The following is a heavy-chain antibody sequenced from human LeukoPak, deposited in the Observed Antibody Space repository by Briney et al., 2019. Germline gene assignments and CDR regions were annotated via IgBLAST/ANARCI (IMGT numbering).Heavy chain of an antibody. CDR3: TKCLGSGYYLYYFDY. CDR2: ISGSGIST. CDR1: GFTFSNSA. Sequence: GGSPRLSCAASGFTFSNSAMSWVCQAPGKGLEWVSAISGSGISTYYADSVKGRFTISRDNSKNTLYLQMNSLRAEDTAVYYCTKCLGSGYYLYYFDYWGQGTLVTVSS. J-gene: IGHJ4*02. D-gene: IGHD3-22*01. V-gene: IGHV3-23*01.